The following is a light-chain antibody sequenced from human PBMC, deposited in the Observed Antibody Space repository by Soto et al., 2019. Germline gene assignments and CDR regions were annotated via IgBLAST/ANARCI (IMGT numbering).Light chain of an antibody. V-gene: IGKV3-11*01. Sequence: IVLTQSPATLSLSPGERATLSCRASQSVGSYLAWYQQKAGQAPRLLIYDASSRASGIPARFSGSGSGTGFTLTSSSLEAEDFAVYYCQQRAHSLTFGGGTKVEIK. J-gene: IGKJ4*01. CDR2: DAS. CDR1: QSVGSY. CDR3: QQRAHSLT.